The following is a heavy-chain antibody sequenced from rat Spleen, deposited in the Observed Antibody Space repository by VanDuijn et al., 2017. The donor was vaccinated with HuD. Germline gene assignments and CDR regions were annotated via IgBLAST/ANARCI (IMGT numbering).Heavy chain of an antibody. CDR2: INSAGST. Sequence: EVQLQESGPGLVKPSQSLSLTCSVTGYSITSSYRWNWIRKFPGNKLEWMGYINSAGSTNYNPSLKSRISITRYTSKNQFFLPVNSVTTEDTATCYCARQYYYDGYPFAYWGQGVMVTVSS. D-gene: IGHD1-12*03. J-gene: IGHJ2*01. V-gene: IGHV3-3*01. CDR1: GYSITSSYR. CDR3: ARQYYYDGYPFAY.